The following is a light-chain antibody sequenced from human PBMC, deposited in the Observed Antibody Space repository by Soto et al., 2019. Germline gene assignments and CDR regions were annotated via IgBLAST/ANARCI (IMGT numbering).Light chain of an antibody. J-gene: IGKJ1*01. CDR2: DAS. CDR1: QSIGYY. V-gene: IGKV3-11*01. Sequence: EIVLTQSPATLSLSPGERATLSCRASQSIGYYLAWYQEKPGQAPRLLIYDASIRATGIPARFSASGSGTDFTLTISDVQPEDFALYYCHQRQSWPRTFGQGTKVDI. CDR3: HQRQSWPRT.